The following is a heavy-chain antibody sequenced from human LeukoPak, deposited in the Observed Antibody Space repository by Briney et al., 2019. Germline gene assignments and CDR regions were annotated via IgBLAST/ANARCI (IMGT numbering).Heavy chain of an antibody. CDR2: ISYDGSNT. CDR1: GFSFSSYA. J-gene: IGHJ4*02. Sequence: QPGSSLRLSCAASGFSFSSYAMNWVRQAPDKGLEWVAVISYDGSNTYYADSVKGRFTISRDNSKNTLYLRMNSLTSEDTAMYNCARAEGADTGYYYACGYWGQGTLVTVSS. CDR3: ARAEGADTGYYYACGY. D-gene: IGHD3-22*01. V-gene: IGHV3-30-3*01.